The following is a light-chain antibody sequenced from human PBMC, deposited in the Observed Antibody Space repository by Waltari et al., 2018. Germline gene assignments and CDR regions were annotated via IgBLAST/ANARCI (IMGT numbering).Light chain of an antibody. J-gene: IGKJ1*01. Sequence: EIVLTQSPGTLSLSPGERATLSCRASQSVSRVLAWYQQKPVQAPRLLIYGASNRATGIPDRFSGSGSGTDFSLTISRLEPEDFAVYYCQHYVRLPVTFGQGTKVEIK. CDR1: QSVSRV. CDR2: GAS. V-gene: IGKV3-20*01. CDR3: QHYVRLPVT.